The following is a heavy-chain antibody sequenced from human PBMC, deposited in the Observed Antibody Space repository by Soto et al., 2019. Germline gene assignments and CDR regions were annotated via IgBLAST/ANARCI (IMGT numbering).Heavy chain of an antibody. D-gene: IGHD2-21*02. V-gene: IGHV1-69*02. J-gene: IGHJ2*01. CDR1: GGTFSSYT. CDR2: IIPILGIA. CDR3: ARGGVVTAMNWYFDL. Sequence: QVQLVQSGAAVKKPGSSVKVSCKASGGTFSSYTISWVRQAPGQGLEWMGRIIPILGIANYAQKFQGRVTITADKSTSTAYMELSSLRSEDTAVYYCARGGVVTAMNWYFDLWGRGTLVTVSS.